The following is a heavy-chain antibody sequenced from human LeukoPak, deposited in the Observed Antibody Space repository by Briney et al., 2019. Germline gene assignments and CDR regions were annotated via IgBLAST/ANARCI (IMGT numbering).Heavy chain of an antibody. CDR3: ARVYGDYGMDV. CDR1: GFTFSSYW. Sequence: GGSLRLSCAASGFTFSSYWMSWVRQAPGKGLEWVANIRQDGSEKYYVDSVKGRFTISRDNAKNTLYLQMNSLRGEDTAVYYCARVYGDYGMDVWGQGTTVTVSS. D-gene: IGHD4-17*01. V-gene: IGHV3-7*03. J-gene: IGHJ6*02. CDR2: IRQDGSEK.